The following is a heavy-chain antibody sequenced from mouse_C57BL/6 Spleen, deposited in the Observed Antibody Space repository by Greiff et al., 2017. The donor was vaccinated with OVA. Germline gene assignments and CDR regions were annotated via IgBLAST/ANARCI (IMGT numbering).Heavy chain of an antibody. CDR3: ARSTTVVARSWFAY. CDR2: INPGSGGT. Sequence: QVQLQQSGAELVRPGTSVKVSCKASGYAFTNYLIEWVKQRPGQGLEWIGVINPGSGGTNYNEKFKGKATLTADESSSTAYMQLSSLTSEDSAVYFCARSTTVVARSWFAYWGQGTLVTVSA. V-gene: IGHV1-54*01. J-gene: IGHJ3*01. D-gene: IGHD1-1*01. CDR1: GYAFTNYL.